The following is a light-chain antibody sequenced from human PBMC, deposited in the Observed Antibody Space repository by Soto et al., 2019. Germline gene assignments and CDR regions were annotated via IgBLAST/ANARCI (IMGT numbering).Light chain of an antibody. CDR1: SNDVGGYDY. V-gene: IGLV2-14*03. J-gene: IGLJ2*01. Sequence: QSALAQPASMSGSPGQSITISCTGTSNDVGGYDYVTWYQHHPGKAPKLLIYDVINRPSGISDRFSASKSGNMASLTISGLQAEDEAQYFCSSYTSRATLVFGGGTKLTVL. CDR2: DVI. CDR3: SSYTSRATLV.